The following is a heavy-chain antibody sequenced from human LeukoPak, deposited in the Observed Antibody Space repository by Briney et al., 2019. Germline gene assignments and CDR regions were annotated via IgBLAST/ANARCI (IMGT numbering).Heavy chain of an antibody. J-gene: IGHJ3*02. Sequence: GGSLRLSCAASGFTVSNNFMTWVRQASGKGLEWVSMIYPRGTTYSADSVKSRFTISRDDSQDTLYLQLNSLSPDDTALYFRATVLRSGNTGFAFAIWGQGTMVTVSS. CDR2: IYPRGTT. D-gene: IGHD3-3*01. V-gene: IGHV3-66*02. CDR3: ATVLRSGNTGFAFAI. CDR1: GFTVSNNF.